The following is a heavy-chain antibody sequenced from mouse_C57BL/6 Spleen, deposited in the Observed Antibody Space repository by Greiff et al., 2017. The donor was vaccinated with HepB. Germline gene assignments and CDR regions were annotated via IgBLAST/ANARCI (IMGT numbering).Heavy chain of an antibody. J-gene: IGHJ2*01. D-gene: IGHD1-1*01. V-gene: IGHV1-22*01. CDR2: INPNNGGT. CDR3: ARSSLLRYQYYFDY. CDR1: GYTFTDYN. Sequence: VQLQQSGPELVKPGASVKMSCKASGYTFTDYNMHWVKPSHGKSLEWIGYINPNNGGTSYNQKFKGKATLTVNKSSSTAYMELRSLTSEDSAVYYCARSSLLRYQYYFDYWGQGTTLTVSS.